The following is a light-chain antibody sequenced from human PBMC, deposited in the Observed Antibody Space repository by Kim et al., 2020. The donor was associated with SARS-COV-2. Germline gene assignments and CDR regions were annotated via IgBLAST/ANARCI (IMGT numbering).Light chain of an antibody. J-gene: IGKJ5*01. CDR2: GAS. Sequence: EERATLSCWASQGVSSNLSWYQQKPGQAPRLLIYGASTRATGIPARFSGSGSGTEFTLTISSLQSEDFAVYYCQQYNNWPPSITFGQGTRLEIK. CDR3: QQYNNWPPSIT. V-gene: IGKV3-15*01. CDR1: QGVSSN.